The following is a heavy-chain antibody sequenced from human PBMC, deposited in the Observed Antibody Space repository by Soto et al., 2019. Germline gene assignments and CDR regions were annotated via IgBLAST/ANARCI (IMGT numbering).Heavy chain of an antibody. CDR3: AEGRLLFDFAY. V-gene: IGHV3-23*01. D-gene: IGHD2-21*02. CDR2: ISGSGGST. J-gene: IGHJ4*02. Sequence: GGSLRLSCAASGFTFTTYAMSWVRQAPGKGLEWVSGISGSGGSTYYADSVKGRFTISRDNSKNTLYLQMNSLRADDTAVYYCAEGRLLFDFAYWGQGTQVIVSS. CDR1: GFTFTTYA.